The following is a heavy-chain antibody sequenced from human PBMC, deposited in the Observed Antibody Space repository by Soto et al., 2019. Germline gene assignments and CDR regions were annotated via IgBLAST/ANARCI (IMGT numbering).Heavy chain of an antibody. CDR3: ARTYYYDSSGYYPFDY. CDR2: IWYDGSNK. J-gene: IGHJ4*02. CDR1: GFTFSSYG. D-gene: IGHD3-22*01. V-gene: IGHV3-33*01. Sequence: GGSLRLSCAASGFTFSSYGMHWVRQAPGKGLEWVAVIWYDGSNKYYADSVKGRFTISRDNSKNTLYLQMNSLRAEDTAVYYCARTYYYDSSGYYPFDYWGQGTLVTVSS.